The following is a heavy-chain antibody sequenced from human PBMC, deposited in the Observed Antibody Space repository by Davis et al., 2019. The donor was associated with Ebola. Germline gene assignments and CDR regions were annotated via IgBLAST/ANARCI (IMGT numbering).Heavy chain of an antibody. J-gene: IGHJ6*04. Sequence: PGGSLRLSCAASGFTFSSYAMNWVRQAPGKGLEWVSSISGGNYYIYYADSVRGRLTISRDDAKNSLYLQMNSLRAEDTAIYYCAKGGSGWPSDYSYGLGVWGKGTTVTVSS. CDR1: GFTFSSYA. CDR3: AKGGSGWPSDYSYGLGV. V-gene: IGHV3-21*01. CDR2: ISGGNYYI. D-gene: IGHD6-19*01.